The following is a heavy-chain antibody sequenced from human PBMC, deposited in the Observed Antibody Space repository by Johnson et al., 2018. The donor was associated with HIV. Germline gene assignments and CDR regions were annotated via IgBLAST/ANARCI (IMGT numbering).Heavy chain of an antibody. V-gene: IGHV3-23*04. Sequence: VQLVESGGGLVQPGGSLRLSCAASGFTFSSYAMSCVRQAPGKGLEWVSAIYSGGSTYYADSVKGRFTISRDNSKNTLYLQMNSLRAEDTAVYDCARERDDSSGYYYHDAFDIWGQGTMVTVSS. J-gene: IGHJ3*02. CDR2: IYSGGST. D-gene: IGHD3-22*01. CDR1: GFTFSSYA. CDR3: ARERDDSSGYYYHDAFDI.